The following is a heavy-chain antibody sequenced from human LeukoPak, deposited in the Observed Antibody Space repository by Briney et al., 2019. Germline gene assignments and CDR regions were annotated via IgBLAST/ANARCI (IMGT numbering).Heavy chain of an antibody. CDR3: ARGDRRKVDY. J-gene: IGHJ4*02. CDR1: GGSFSGYY. CDR2: INHSGST. Sequence: SETLSLTCAVYGGSFSGYYWSWIRQPPGKGLEWIGEINHSGSTNYNPSLKSRVTISVDTSKNQFSLKLTSVTAADTAVYYCARGDRRKVDYWGQGTLVTVSS. V-gene: IGHV4-34*01.